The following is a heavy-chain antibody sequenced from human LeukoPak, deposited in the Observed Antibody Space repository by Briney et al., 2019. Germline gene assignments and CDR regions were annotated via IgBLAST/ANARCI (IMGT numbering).Heavy chain of an antibody. CDR1: GGSISSYY. D-gene: IGHD3-10*01. CDR3: AREGFDGSGSYYYDY. CDR2: IYTSGST. J-gene: IGHJ4*02. V-gene: IGHV4-4*07. Sequence: SQTLSLTCTVSGGSISSYYWSWIWQPAAPALEWIGRIYTSGSTNYNPSLKSRVTMSVDTSKNQFSLKLSSVTAADTAVYYCAREGFDGSGSYYYDYWGQGTLVTVSS.